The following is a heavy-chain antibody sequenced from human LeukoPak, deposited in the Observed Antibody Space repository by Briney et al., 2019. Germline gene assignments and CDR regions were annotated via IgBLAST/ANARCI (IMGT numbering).Heavy chain of an antibody. CDR2: ISSSSSTI. Sequence: GGSLRLSCAASGFTFSSYSMNWVRQAPGKGLEWVSYISSSSSTIYYADSVKGRFTISRDNAKNSLYLQMNSLRDEDTAVYYCARRALEWFKIQTYGMDVWGQGTTVTVSS. D-gene: IGHD3-3*01. V-gene: IGHV3-48*02. CDR3: ARRALEWFKIQTYGMDV. CDR1: GFTFSSYS. J-gene: IGHJ6*02.